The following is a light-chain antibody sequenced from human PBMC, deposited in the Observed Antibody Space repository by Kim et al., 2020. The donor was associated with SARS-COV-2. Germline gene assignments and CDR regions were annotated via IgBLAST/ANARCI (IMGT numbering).Light chain of an antibody. CDR3: HQYGSSPLT. CDR2: GAA. CDR1: QSVSSNY. Sequence: WAPGERATVSCRASQSVSSNYLAWYQQKPGQAPRLLIYGAASRATGIPDRFSGSGSETDFTLTISRLDPEDFAVYYCHQYGSSPLTFGGGTKVEIK. V-gene: IGKV3-20*01. J-gene: IGKJ4*01.